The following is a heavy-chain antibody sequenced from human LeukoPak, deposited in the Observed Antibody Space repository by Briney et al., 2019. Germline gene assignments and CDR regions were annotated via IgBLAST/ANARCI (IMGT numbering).Heavy chain of an antibody. CDR3: ARHSGYHSTTHLDY. D-gene: IGHD3-22*01. CDR2: IIAISRTA. V-gene: IGHV1-69*13. Sequence: GASVKVSCKASGGTFSSYAISWVRQAPGQGLEWMGGIIAISRTANYAQKFQGRVTITADEFMSTVYMELSSLRSEDTAVYYCARHSGYHSTTHLDYWGQGTLVTVSS. CDR1: GGTFSSYA. J-gene: IGHJ4*02.